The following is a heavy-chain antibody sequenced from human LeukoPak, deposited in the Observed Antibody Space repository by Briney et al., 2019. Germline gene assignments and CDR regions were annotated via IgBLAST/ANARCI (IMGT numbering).Heavy chain of an antibody. CDR1: GFTFSSYG. CDR2: IRYDGSNK. J-gene: IGHJ4*02. V-gene: IGHV3-33*01. D-gene: IGHD3-22*01. Sequence: GGSLRLSCAASGFTFSSYGMHWVRQAPGKGLEWVAVIRYDGSNKYYADSVKGRFTISRDNSKNTPYLQMNSLRAEDTAVYYCARGGYYDSSGYEYFDYWGQGTLVTVSS. CDR3: ARGGYYDSSGYEYFDY.